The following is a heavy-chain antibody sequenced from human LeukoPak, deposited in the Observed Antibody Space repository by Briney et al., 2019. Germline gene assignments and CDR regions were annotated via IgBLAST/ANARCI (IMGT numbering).Heavy chain of an antibody. J-gene: IGHJ2*01. CDR2: ISSSGSTI. CDR1: GFTFSSYE. V-gene: IGHV3-48*03. D-gene: IGHD4-23*01. CDR3: ARDKFAYGGNSVSWYFDL. Sequence: GGSLRLSCAASGFTFSSYEMNWVRQAPGKGLEWVSYISSSGSTIYYADSVKGRFTISRDNAKNSLYLQMNSLRAEDTAVYYCARDKFAYGGNSVSWYFDLWGRGTLVTVSS.